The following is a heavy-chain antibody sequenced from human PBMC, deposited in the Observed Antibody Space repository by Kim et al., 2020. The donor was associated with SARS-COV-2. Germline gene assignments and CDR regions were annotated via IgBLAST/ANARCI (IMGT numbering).Heavy chain of an antibody. CDR2: IIPTFGTT. CDR3: AREGCRDGDCYPGFYYGMDV. Sequence: SVKVFCKASGGTFSTFAISWVRQAPGQGLEWMGGIIPTFGTTNFAQKFLGRVTVTADKSTSTAYMELSSLRSEDTAVYYCAREGCRDGDCYPGFYYGMDVWGQGTTVTVSS. D-gene: IGHD2-21*02. J-gene: IGHJ6*02. CDR1: GGTFSTFA. V-gene: IGHV1-69*06.